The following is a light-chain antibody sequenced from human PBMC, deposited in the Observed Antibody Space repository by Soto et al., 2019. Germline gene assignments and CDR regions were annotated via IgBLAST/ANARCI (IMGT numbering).Light chain of an antibody. CDR3: MIWHSSAVV. V-gene: IGLV5-45*02. CDR2: YKSDSDK. J-gene: IGLJ2*01. Sequence: QTVVTQPSSLSASPGASASLTCTLRSGINVGTYRIYWYQQEPGSPPQYLLRYKSDSDKQQGSGVPSRFSGSKDASANAGILLISGLQSEDEADYYCMIWHSSAVVFGGGTKLTVL. CDR1: SGINVGTYR.